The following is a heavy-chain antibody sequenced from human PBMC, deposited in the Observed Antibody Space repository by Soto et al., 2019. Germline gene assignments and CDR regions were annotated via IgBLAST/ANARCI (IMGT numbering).Heavy chain of an antibody. CDR2: INSDGSST. CDR3: ARHKDSDYENNYYYMDV. CDR1: GFTFSSYW. V-gene: IGHV3-74*01. D-gene: IGHD5-12*01. Sequence: GGSLRLSCAASGFTFSSYWMHWVRQAPGKGLVWVSRINSDGSSTSYADSVKGRFTISRDNAKNTLYLQMNSLRAEDTAVYYCARHKDSDYENNYYYMDVWGKGTTVTVSS. J-gene: IGHJ6*03.